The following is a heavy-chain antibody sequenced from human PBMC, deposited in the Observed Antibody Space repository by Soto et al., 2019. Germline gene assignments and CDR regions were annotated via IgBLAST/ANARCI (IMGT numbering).Heavy chain of an antibody. J-gene: IGHJ4*02. Sequence: QVQLVQSGTEVKKPGSSVKVSCKASGDTFSFYTIKWVRQAPGLGLEWAGRINPIVSMSNYAQKFQGRVSMTADKSTSTAYMELSSLRSDDTAMYFCAASYGSGYRAFDYWGQGALVIVSS. CDR1: GDTFSFYT. CDR3: AASYGSGYRAFDY. V-gene: IGHV1-69*02. CDR2: INPIVSMS. D-gene: IGHD3-10*01.